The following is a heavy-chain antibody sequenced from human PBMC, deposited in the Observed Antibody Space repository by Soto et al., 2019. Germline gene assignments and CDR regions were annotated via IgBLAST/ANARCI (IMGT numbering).Heavy chain of an antibody. CDR2: INGDGSMT. CDR1: GFSFSNSW. V-gene: IGHV3-74*01. J-gene: IGHJ3*02. Sequence: PGGALILSCAASGFSFSNSWMYWVRHAPRKGLVWVSQINGDGSMTSHADSVKGRFTISRDNAKNSLYLQMNSLRAEDTAVYYCARDGYGDYVADIWGQGTMVTVSS. CDR3: ARDGYGDYVADI. D-gene: IGHD4-17*01.